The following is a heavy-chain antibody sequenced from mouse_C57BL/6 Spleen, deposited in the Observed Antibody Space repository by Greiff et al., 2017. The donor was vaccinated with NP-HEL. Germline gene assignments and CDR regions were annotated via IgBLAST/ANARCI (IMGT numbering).Heavy chain of an antibody. J-gene: IGHJ1*03. CDR3: ARRDYSNYVGYFDV. CDR2: ISNLAYSI. CDR1: GFTFSDYG. V-gene: IGHV5-15*01. Sequence: EVQGVESGGGLVQPGGSLKLSCAASGFTFSDYGMAWVRQAPRKGPEWVAFISNLAYSIYYADTVTGRFTISRENAKNTLYLEMSSLRSEDTAMYYCARRDYSNYVGYFDVWGTGTTVTVSS. D-gene: IGHD2-5*01.